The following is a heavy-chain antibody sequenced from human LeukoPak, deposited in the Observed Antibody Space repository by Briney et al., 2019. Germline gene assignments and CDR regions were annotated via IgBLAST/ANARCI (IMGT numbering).Heavy chain of an antibody. V-gene: IGHV3-23*01. Sequence: GGSLRLSCAASGFTFSNYAMTWVRQAPGKGLEWVSAISATGGSTYYADSVKGRFTISRDNSKNTLYLQMNSLRAEDTAVYYCTKERRRDDILTGSFSDWGQGILVTVSS. CDR3: TKERRRDDILTGSFSD. CDR1: GFTFSNYA. CDR2: ISATGGST. J-gene: IGHJ4*02. D-gene: IGHD3-9*01.